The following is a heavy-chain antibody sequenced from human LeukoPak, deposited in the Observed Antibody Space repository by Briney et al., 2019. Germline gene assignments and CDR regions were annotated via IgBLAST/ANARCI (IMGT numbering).Heavy chain of an antibody. Sequence: PSETLSLTCTVSGGSISSYYWSWIRQPPGKGLEWIGYIYYSGSTNYNPSLKSRVTISVDTSKNQFSPKLSSVTAADTAVYYCARIRGGYYYGSGTKGDYFDYWGQGTLVTVSS. J-gene: IGHJ4*02. CDR2: IYYSGST. CDR3: ARIRGGYYYGSGTKGDYFDY. CDR1: GGSISSYY. D-gene: IGHD3-10*01. V-gene: IGHV4-59*08.